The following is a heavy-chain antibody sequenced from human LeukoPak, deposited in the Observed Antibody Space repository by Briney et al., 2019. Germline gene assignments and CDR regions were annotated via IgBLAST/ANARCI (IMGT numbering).Heavy chain of an antibody. CDR1: GYTFTSYA. J-gene: IGHJ4*02. CDR2: INPNSGGT. Sequence: GASVKVSCKASGYTFTSYAMNWVRQAPGQGLEWMGWINPNSGGTNYAQKFQGRVTMTRDTSISTAYMELSRLRSDDTAVYYCARDEKGILTGYWNFDYWGQGTLVTVSS. V-gene: IGHV1-2*02. CDR3: ARDEKGILTGYWNFDY. D-gene: IGHD3-9*01.